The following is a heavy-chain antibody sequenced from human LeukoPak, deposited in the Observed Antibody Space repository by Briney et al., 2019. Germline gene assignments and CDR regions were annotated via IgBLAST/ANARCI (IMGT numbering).Heavy chain of an antibody. Sequence: GESLKISCKGSGYSFTSYWIGWVRQLPGKGLEWMGIIYPGDSDTRYSPSFQGQVTISADKSISTAYLQWSSLKASDTAMYYCARHLGATVNTLYYFDYWGQGALVTVSS. V-gene: IGHV5-51*01. D-gene: IGHD4-17*01. CDR2: IYPGDSDT. J-gene: IGHJ4*02. CDR1: GYSFTSYW. CDR3: ARHLGATVNTLYYFDY.